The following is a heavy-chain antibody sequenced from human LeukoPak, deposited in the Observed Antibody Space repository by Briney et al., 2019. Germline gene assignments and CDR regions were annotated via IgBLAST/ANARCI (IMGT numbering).Heavy chain of an antibody. V-gene: IGHV3-30*18. J-gene: IGHJ4*02. D-gene: IGHD2-2*01. CDR3: AKDSGGIVVVPAGGGFDY. Sequence: GGSLRLSCAASGFTFSSYGMHWVRQAPGKGLEWVAVISYDGSNKYYADSVKGRFTISRDNSKNTLYLQMNSLRAEDTAVYYCAKDSGGIVVVPAGGGFDYWGQGTLVTVSS. CDR2: ISYDGSNK. CDR1: GFTFSSYG.